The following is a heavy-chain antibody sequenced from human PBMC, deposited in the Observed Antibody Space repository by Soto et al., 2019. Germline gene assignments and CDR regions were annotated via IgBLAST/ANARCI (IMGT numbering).Heavy chain of an antibody. CDR1: GGSFSGYY. J-gene: IGHJ3*01. Sequence: SETLSLTCAVYGGSFSGYYWSWIRQPPGKGLEWIGEINHSGRTNYSPSLKSRGTISVDTSKNQFSQKLSPVTAADTAVYYCARRSDQLRRAFDFWGQGTMVTVSS. V-gene: IGHV4-34*01. CDR3: ARRSDQLRRAFDF. CDR2: INHSGRT. D-gene: IGHD4-17*01.